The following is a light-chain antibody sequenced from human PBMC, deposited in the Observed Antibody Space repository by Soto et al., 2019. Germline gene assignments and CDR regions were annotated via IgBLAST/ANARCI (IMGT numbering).Light chain of an antibody. V-gene: IGLV1-47*01. CDR3: AAWDDSLSGWV. CDR1: TSNLGSHF. J-gene: IGLJ3*02. CDR2: RNN. Sequence: QSVLTQPPSASGTPGQRVTISCSGSTSNLGSHFVYWYQQLPGTAPKLLIYRNNQRPSGVPDRFSGSKSGTSASLAISGLPSEDEADYYCAAWDDSLSGWVFGGGTKLTVL.